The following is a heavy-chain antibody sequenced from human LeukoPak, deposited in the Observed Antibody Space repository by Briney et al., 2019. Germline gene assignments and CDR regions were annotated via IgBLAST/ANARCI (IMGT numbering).Heavy chain of an antibody. J-gene: IGHJ4*02. CDR3: ARGGGYNYGTFDY. Sequence: GESLKISCQASGYTFNNYWIGWVRQMPGKGLEWMGIINPGDSDPRYSPSLQGRATISADRSISTAYLQWSSLKASDTAMYYCARGGGYNYGTFDYWGQGTLVTVSS. CDR1: GYTFNNYW. D-gene: IGHD5-18*01. V-gene: IGHV5-51*01. CDR2: INPGDSDP.